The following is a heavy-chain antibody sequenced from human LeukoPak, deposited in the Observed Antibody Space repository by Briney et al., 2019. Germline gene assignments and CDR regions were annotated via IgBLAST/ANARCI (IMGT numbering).Heavy chain of an antibody. CDR3: ATTVATFRTFDY. CDR2: FDPEDGET. V-gene: IGHV1-24*01. Sequence: ASVKVSCKVSGYTLTELSMHWVRQAPGKGLEWMGGFDPEDGETIYAQKFQGRVTMTEDTSTDTAYMELSSLRSEDTAVYYCATTVATFRTFDYWGQGTLVTASS. D-gene: IGHD5-12*01. J-gene: IGHJ4*02. CDR1: GYTLTELS.